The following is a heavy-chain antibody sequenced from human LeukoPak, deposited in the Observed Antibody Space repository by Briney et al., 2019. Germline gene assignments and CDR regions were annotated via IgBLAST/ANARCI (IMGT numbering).Heavy chain of an antibody. CDR1: GYIFTSYW. CDR2: IYPGDSDT. V-gene: IGHV5-51*01. J-gene: IGHJ4*02. Sequence: GESLKISCKGSGYIFTSYWIGRVRQMPGKGLEWMGIIYPGDSDTRYSASFQGQVTISADKYISTAYLQWSSLKASDTAMYYCGRQNILTGYHTLDYWGQGTLVSVSS. CDR3: GRQNILTGYHTLDY. D-gene: IGHD3-9*01.